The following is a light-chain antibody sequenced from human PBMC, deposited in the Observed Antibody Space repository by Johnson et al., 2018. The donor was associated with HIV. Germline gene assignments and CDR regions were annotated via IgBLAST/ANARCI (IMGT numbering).Light chain of an antibody. J-gene: IGLJ1*01. Sequence: QSVLTQPPSVSAAPGQKVTISCSGSSYNIGNNYVSWYQQLPRTAPKLLIYDNNKRPSGIPDRFSGSKSGTSATLGITGLQTGDEADYYCGTWDSSLSIYVFGTGTKVTVL. CDR1: SYNIGNNY. CDR3: GTWDSSLSIYV. CDR2: DNN. V-gene: IGLV1-51*01.